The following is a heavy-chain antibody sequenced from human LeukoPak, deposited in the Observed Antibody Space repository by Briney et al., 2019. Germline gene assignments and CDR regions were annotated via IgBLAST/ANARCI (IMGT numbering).Heavy chain of an antibody. CDR1: GYTFTSYG. CDR3: ARGGYSYGYGFLDYYYYYMDV. D-gene: IGHD5-18*01. CDR2: ISAYNGHT. Sequence: ASVKVSCKASGYTFTSYGISWVRQAPGQGGEWRGWISAYNGHTNYAQKLQGRVTMTTDTSTSTAYMELRSLRSDDTAVYYCARGGYSYGYGFLDYYYYYMDVWGKGTTVTVSS. V-gene: IGHV1-18*01. J-gene: IGHJ6*03.